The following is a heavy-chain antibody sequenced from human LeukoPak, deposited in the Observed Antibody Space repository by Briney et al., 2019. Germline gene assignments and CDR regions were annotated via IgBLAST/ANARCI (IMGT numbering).Heavy chain of an antibody. V-gene: IGHV3-23*01. CDR2: ISGSGGST. Sequence: GGSLRLSCAASGFTFSSYAMSWVRQAPGKGLEWVSAISGSGGSTYYADSVKGRFTISRDNSKNTLYLQMNSLRAEDTALYHCARGKGVNWFDPWGQGTLVTVSS. CDR1: GFTFSSYA. CDR3: ARGKGVNWFDP. D-gene: IGHD3-10*01. J-gene: IGHJ5*02.